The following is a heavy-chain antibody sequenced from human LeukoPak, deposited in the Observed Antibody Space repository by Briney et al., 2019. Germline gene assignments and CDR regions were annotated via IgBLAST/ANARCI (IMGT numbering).Heavy chain of an antibody. V-gene: IGHV3-74*01. CDR1: GFTFSTYW. J-gene: IGHJ4*02. D-gene: IGHD3-22*01. CDR2: INTDGSTT. Sequence: GGSLRLSCVASGFTFSTYWMHWVRQAPGKGLVWVSRINTDGSTTNYADSVKGRFTISRDNAKNTVYLQMNSLRAEDTAVYYCASGIYDSSSFFDYWGQGTLVTVSS. CDR3: ASGIYDSSSFFDY.